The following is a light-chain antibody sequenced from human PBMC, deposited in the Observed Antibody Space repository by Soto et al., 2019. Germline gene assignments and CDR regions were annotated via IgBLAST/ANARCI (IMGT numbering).Light chain of an antibody. CDR3: SLFTSSSTRV. CDR1: SSDVGAYDF. J-gene: IGLJ1*01. CDR2: EVS. Sequence: QSALTQPASVSGSPGQSITISCTGTSSDVGAYDFVSWYQQHPDKAPKLMIYEVSNRPSGVSNRFSGSKSVNTATLTISGLQAEAEADYYCSLFTSSSTRVCGTGTKLTVL. V-gene: IGLV2-14*03.